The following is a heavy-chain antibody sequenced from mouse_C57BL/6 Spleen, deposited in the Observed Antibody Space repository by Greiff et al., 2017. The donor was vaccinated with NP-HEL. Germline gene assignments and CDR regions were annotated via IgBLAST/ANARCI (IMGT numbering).Heavy chain of an antibody. CDR3: ARRGVVATGDY. J-gene: IGHJ2*01. CDR2: IDPSDSYT. D-gene: IGHD1-1*01. Sequence: QVQLQQSGAELVRPGTSVKLSCKASGYTFTSYWMHWVKQRPGQGLEWIGVIDPSDSYTNYNQKFKGKATLTVDTSSSTAYMQLSSLTSEDSAVYYCARRGVVATGDYWGQGTTLTVSS. CDR1: GYTFTSYW. V-gene: IGHV1-59*01.